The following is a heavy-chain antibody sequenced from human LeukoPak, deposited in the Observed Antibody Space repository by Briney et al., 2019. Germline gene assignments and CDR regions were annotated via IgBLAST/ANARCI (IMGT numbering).Heavy chain of an antibody. CDR2: IRYDGSNK. V-gene: IGHV3-30*02. J-gene: IGHJ4*02. Sequence: GGSLRLSCAASGFTFSSYGMHWVRQAPGKGLEWVAFIRYDGSNKYYADSVKGRFTISRDNSKNTLYLQMNSLRAEDTAVYYCAKDRYDYSNYHDYWGQGTLVTVSS. CDR3: AKDRYDYSNYHDY. D-gene: IGHD4-11*01. CDR1: GFTFSSYG.